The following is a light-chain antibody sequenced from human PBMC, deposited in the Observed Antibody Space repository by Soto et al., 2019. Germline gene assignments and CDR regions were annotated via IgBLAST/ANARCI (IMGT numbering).Light chain of an antibody. J-gene: IGKJ1*01. CDR2: DAS. V-gene: IGKV1-5*01. Sequence: DIHISHCPSTLSASVGDRVTITCRASQSISSWLAWYQQKPGKAPKLLIYDASNLESGVPSRFSGSGSGTEFTLTISSLQPDDFATYYCQQYSSYRTFGQGTKVDIK. CDR3: QQYSSYRT. CDR1: QSISSW.